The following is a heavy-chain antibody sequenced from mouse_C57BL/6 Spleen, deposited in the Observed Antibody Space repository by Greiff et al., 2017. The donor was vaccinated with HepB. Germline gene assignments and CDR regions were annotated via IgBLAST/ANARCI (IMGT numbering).Heavy chain of an antibody. V-gene: IGHV1-61*01. CDR1: GYTFTSYW. Sequence: QVQLQQPGAELVRPGSSVKLSCKASGYTFTSYWMDWVKQRPGQGLEWIGNIYPSDSETHYNQKFKDKATLTVDKSSSTAYMQLSSLTSEDSAVYYCERDSGDYYGSRHRNYAMDYWGQGTSVTVSS. J-gene: IGHJ4*01. D-gene: IGHD1-1*01. CDR3: ERDSGDYYGSRHRNYAMDY. CDR2: IYPSDSET.